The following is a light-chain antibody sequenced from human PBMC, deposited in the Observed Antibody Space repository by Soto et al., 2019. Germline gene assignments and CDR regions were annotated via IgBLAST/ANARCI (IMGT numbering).Light chain of an antibody. J-gene: IGKJ5*01. CDR3: QQYNNWPPMT. V-gene: IGKV4-1*01. CDR1: QSVLFSSNHQYY. Sequence: DIETTQSPHAPTSALSETATITRKSIQSVLFSSNHQYYLAWYQQKPGQPPQLLIYWASTRESGVPDRFSGSGSRTDFTLTISSLQSEDFAVYYCQQYNNWPPMTFGQGTRMEI. CDR2: WAS.